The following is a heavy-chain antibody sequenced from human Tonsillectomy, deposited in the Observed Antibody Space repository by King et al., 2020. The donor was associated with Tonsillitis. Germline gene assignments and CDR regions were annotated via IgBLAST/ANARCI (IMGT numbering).Heavy chain of an antibody. V-gene: IGHV2-26*04. CDR1: GFSLSNTRMG. CDR3: AWIPPDTAMAFDP. CDR2: IFSNAEK. Sequence: TLKESGPVLVKPTETLTLTCTVSGFSLSNTRMGVSWIRQPPGKALEWLAHIFSNAEKSYSTSLKSRLTISKDTSKSQVVLTMTNMDPVDTATYYCAWIPPDTAMAFDPWGQGTLVTVSS. D-gene: IGHD5-18*01. J-gene: IGHJ5*02.